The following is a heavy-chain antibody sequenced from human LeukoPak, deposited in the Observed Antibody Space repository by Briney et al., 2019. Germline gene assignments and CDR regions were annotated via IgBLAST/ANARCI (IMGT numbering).Heavy chain of an antibody. CDR2: INHSGST. CDR3: ASGGGYAYY. J-gene: IGHJ4*02. D-gene: IGHD3-16*01. V-gene: IGHV4-34*01. Sequence: KSSETLSLTCAVYGGSFSGYYWSWIRQPPGKGLEWIGEINHSGSTNYNPSLKSRVTISVDTSKNQFSLKLSSVTAAYMAVYYCASGGGYAYYWGQGTLVTVSS. CDR1: GGSFSGYY.